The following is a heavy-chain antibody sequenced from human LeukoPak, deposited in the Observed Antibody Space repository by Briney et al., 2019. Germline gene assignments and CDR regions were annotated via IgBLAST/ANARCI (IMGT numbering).Heavy chain of an antibody. J-gene: IGHJ3*02. Sequence: GGSLRLSCAASGLTFSNAWMNWVRQAPGKGLEWVGRIKSKTDGGTTDYAAPVKGRFIISRDDSKNTLYLQMNSLKTEDTAVYYCSTPIAAAGTRAFDIWGRGTMVTVSS. D-gene: IGHD6-13*01. CDR2: IKSKTDGGTT. CDR1: GLTFSNAW. V-gene: IGHV3-15*01. CDR3: STPIAAAGTRAFDI.